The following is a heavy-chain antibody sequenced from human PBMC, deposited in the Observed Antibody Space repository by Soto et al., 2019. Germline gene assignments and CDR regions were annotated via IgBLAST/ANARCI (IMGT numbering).Heavy chain of an antibody. V-gene: IGHV1-18*01. CDR2: ISAHNGNT. D-gene: IGHD1-1*01. CDR3: ARGRYGDY. J-gene: IGHJ4*02. Sequence: QVHLVQSGAEVKKPGASVKVSCKASGYTFTSYGITWVRQAPGQGLEWMGWISAHNGNTGYAQKXXXXXXXXXXXXXXXAXXXLRSLRSNDTAVYYCARGRYGDYWGQGALVTVSS. CDR1: GYTFTSYG.